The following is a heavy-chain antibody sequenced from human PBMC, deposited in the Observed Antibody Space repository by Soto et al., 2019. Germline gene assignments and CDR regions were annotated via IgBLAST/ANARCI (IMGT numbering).Heavy chain of an antibody. CDR2: ISGSGGST. CDR3: AKCAYYRGWYFDL. CDR1: EFTFSSYA. Sequence: EVHLLESGGGLVQPGGSLRLSCAASEFTFSSYAMSWVRQAPGKGLEWVSAISGSGGSTDYADSVKGRFTISRDNSKNLLYLQMNSLRGEGTGLYYFAKCAYYRGWYFDLWGRGTLVTVSS. J-gene: IGHJ2*01. V-gene: IGHV3-23*01. D-gene: IGHD3-22*01.